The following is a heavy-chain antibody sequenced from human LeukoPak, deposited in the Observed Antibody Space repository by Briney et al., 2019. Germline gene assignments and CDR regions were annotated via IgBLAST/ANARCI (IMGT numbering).Heavy chain of an antibody. Sequence: PSETLSLTCAVYGGSFSGYYWCWIRQPPPKGLEWMWEINHSGSTNYNPSLKSRVTISVDTSKNQFSPMLISVTAADTAVYYCARNYYLITRVRGVIIHWFDPWGQGTLVTVSS. D-gene: IGHD3-10*01. J-gene: IGHJ5*02. CDR2: INHSGST. CDR3: ARNYYLITRVRGVIIHWFDP. CDR1: GGSFSGYY. V-gene: IGHV4-34*01.